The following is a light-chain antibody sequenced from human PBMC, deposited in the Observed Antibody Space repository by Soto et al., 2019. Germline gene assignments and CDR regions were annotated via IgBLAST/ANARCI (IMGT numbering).Light chain of an antibody. Sequence: EIVLTQSPATLSLSPGERATLSCRASQSVSSYLAWYQQKPGQAPRLLIYDASNRATGIPARFSGSGSVTDFTLTISSLEPEDFAVYYWQQRSNWPSITFGQGTRLEIK. V-gene: IGKV3-11*01. CDR3: QQRSNWPSIT. J-gene: IGKJ5*01. CDR1: QSVSSY. CDR2: DAS.